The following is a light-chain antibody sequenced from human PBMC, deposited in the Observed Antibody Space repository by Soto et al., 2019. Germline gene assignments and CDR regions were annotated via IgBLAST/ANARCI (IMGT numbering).Light chain of an antibody. CDR2: DTN. V-gene: IGLV1-51*01. CDR3: GTWDSLLSGVL. CDR1: NSNVGRNY. Sequence: QSVLTQPPSVSAAPGQTVTVSCSGNNSNVGRNYVSWYQQFPGTAPRLLIYDTNKRPSGIPGRFSGSKSGTSATLGITGLQTGDEAIYYCGTWDSLLSGVLFGGGTKLTVL. J-gene: IGLJ2*01.